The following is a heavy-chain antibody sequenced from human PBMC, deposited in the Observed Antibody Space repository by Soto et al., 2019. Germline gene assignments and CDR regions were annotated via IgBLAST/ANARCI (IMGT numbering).Heavy chain of an antibody. Sequence: PSETLSLTCTVSGGSISTYYWSWIRQPPGKGLEWIGYVYYSGSTYHSPSLKSRLTISVDTSKKQFSLKLSSVTAADTAVYYCARSASATIFDYWGQGLLVTVSS. CDR1: GGSISTYY. CDR2: VYYSGST. CDR3: ARSASATIFDY. D-gene: IGHD3-3*01. J-gene: IGHJ4*02. V-gene: IGHV4-59*01.